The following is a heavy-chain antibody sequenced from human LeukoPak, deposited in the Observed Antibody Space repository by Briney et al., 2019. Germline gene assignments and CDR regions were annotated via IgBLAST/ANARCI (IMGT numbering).Heavy chain of an antibody. CDR1: GLTFSSYS. CDR2: ISSSSSYI. CDR3: ARDRYDYVWGSHDY. Sequence: GGSLRLSCAASGLTFSSYSMNWVRQAPGKGLEWVSSISSSSSYIYYADSVKGRFTISRDNAKNSLYLQMNSLRAEDTAVYYCARDRYDYVWGSHDYWGQGTLVTVSS. D-gene: IGHD3-16*01. V-gene: IGHV3-21*01. J-gene: IGHJ4*02.